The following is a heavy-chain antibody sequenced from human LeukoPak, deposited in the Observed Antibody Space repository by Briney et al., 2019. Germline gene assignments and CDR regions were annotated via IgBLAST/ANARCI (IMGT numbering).Heavy chain of an antibody. D-gene: IGHD3-9*01. J-gene: IGHJ4*02. V-gene: IGHV3-30-3*01. CDR3: ARGMGILTGYCLDY. CDR1: GFTFSSYA. CDR2: ISYDGSNK. Sequence: GRSLRLSCAASGFTFSSYAMHWVRQAPGKGLEWVAVISYDGSNKYYADSVKGRFTISRDNSKNTLYLQMNSLRAEDTAVYYCARGMGILTGYCLDYWGQGTLVTVSS.